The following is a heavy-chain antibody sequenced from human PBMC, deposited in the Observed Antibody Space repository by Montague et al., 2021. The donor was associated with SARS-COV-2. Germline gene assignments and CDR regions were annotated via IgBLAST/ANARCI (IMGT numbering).Heavy chain of an antibody. CDR1: RDSVSSGSYY. V-gene: IGHV4-61*01. CDR3: ARAWLPLIHEGFGWFDP. D-gene: IGHD2-15*01. CDR2: IHNTGNT. J-gene: IGHJ5*02. Sequence: SETLSLTCTVSRDSVSSGSYYWSWIRQPPGKGLEWIAYIHNTGNTKYNPSLSGRVTISIDTSKNQFSLKMSSVTAADTAVYYCARAWLPLIHEGFGWFDPWGQGTLVTVSS.